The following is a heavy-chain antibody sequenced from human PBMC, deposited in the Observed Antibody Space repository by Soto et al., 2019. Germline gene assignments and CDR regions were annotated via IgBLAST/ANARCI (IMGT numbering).Heavy chain of an antibody. V-gene: IGHV4-61*01. CDR3: ARGWDANS. J-gene: IGHJ4*02. CDR2: IYNGVIT. Sequence: QVLMQESGPGLVKPSETLSLTCTVSGASVSSGNHYRSWIRQPPGKRLEWIGFIYNGVITNYSPSLKSRVSISADTSRNQFSLKVSSVTAADTAVYYCARGWDANSWGQGALVTVSS. CDR1: GASVSSGNHY. D-gene: IGHD6-19*01.